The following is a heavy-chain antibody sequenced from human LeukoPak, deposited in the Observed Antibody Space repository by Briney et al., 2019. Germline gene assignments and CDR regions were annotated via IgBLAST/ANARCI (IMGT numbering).Heavy chain of an antibody. CDR1: GYTFTSYY. D-gene: IGHD2-2*01. CDR2: IIPIFGTA. CDR3: ANQLSDYYYYYYMDV. J-gene: IGHJ6*03. V-gene: IGHV1-69*06. Sequence: GASVKVSCKASGYTFTSYYMHWVRQAPGQGLEWMGGIIPIFGTANYAQKFQGRVTITADKSTSTAYMELSSLRSEDKAVYYCANQLSDYYYYYYMDVWGKGTTVTVSS.